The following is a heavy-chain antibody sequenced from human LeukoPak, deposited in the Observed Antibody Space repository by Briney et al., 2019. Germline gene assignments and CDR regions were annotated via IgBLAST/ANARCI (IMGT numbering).Heavy chain of an antibody. D-gene: IGHD3-3*01. V-gene: IGHV1-2*02. Sequence: GASVKVSCKASGYTFTGYYMHWVRQAPGQGLEWMGWINPNSGGTNYAQKFQGRVTMTRDTSISTAYMELSRPRSDDTAVYYCARTYDFWSGWLFDAWGQGTLVTVSS. J-gene: IGHJ5*02. CDR2: INPNSGGT. CDR1: GYTFTGYY. CDR3: ARTYDFWSGWLFDA.